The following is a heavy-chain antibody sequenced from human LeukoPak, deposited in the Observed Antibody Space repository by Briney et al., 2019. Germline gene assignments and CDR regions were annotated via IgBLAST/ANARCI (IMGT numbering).Heavy chain of an antibody. D-gene: IGHD3-3*01. V-gene: IGHV1-69*13. CDR3: ARVGFRITIPS. CDR1: GGTFSSYA. Sequence: GASVKVSCKASGGTFSSYAISWVRQAPGQGLEWMGGIVPIFGTANYAQKLQGRVTITADESTSTAYMELSSLRSEDTAVYYCARVGFRITIPSWGQGTLVTVSS. CDR2: IVPIFGTA. J-gene: IGHJ4*02.